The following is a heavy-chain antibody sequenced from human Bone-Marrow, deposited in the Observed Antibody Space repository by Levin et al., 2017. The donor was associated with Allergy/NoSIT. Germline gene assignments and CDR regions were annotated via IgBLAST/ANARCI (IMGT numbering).Heavy chain of an antibody. V-gene: IGHV3-23*01. CDR2: IDTSGEDT. CDR3: VKDPNWEDAY. Sequence: LSLTCVASGFTFSSFSMGWARQAPGKGLEWVSDIDTSGEDTHYADSVRGRFTISRDNSKKTLYLQMNSLTVEDTAVYYCVKDPNWEDAYWGQGTLVTVSS. J-gene: IGHJ4*02. CDR1: GFTFSSFS. D-gene: IGHD7-27*01.